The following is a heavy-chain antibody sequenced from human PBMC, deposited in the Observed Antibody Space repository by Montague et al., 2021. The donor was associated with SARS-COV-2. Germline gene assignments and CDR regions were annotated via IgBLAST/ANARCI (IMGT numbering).Heavy chain of an antibody. CDR1: GGSFSGYY. CDR3: AREPPYSSNLASFDY. J-gene: IGHJ4*02. D-gene: IGHD6-13*01. CDR2: IYYSGST. V-gene: IGHV4-34*11. Sequence: SETLSLTCAVYGGSFSGYYWSWIRQPPGKGLEWIGSIYYSGSTYYNPSLKSRVTMSLDTSKNQFSLNLTSVTAADTAVYYCAREPPYSSNLASFDYWGQGALVSVSS.